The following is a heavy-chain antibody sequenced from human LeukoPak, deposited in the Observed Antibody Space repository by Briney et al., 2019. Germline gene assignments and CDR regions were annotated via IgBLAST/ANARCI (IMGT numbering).Heavy chain of an antibody. J-gene: IGHJ4*02. V-gene: IGHV1-18*01. CDR3: ARYFSFWSGYYDY. CDR1: GYTFTHYG. Sequence: GASVSVSCKTSGYTFTHYGINWLRQAPGQDLEWLGWVSTFNVDVHFAPHARARLSLTTDKSTDTAYMELTSLKSDDTAVYCCARYFSFWSGYYDYWGQGTLVTVSS. D-gene: IGHD3-3*01. CDR2: VSTFNVDV.